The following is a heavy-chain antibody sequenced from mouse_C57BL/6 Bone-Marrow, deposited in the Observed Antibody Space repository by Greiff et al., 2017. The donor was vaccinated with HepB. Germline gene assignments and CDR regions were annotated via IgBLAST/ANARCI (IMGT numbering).Heavy chain of an antibody. CDR3: ARDAGSPGYAMDY. V-gene: IGHV7-1*01. J-gene: IGHJ4*01. CDR2: SRNKANDYTT. Sequence: EVQGVESGGGLVQSGRSLRLSCATSGFTFSDFYMEWVRQAPGKGLEWIAASRNKANDYTTEYSASVKGRFIVSRDTSQSILYLQMNALRAEDTAIYYWARDAGSPGYAMDYWGQGTSVTVSS. CDR1: GFTFSDFY.